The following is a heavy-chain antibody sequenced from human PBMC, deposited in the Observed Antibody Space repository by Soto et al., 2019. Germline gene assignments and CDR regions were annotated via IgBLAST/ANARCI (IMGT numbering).Heavy chain of an antibody. CDR3: ARGPTVPTTYYYDSSGYGYYFDY. CDR1: GGSFSGYY. CDR2: SNHSGST. J-gene: IGHJ4*02. V-gene: IGHV4-34*01. D-gene: IGHD3-22*01. Sequence: ASETLSLTCAVYGGSFSGYYWSWIRQPPGKGLEWIGESNHSGSTNYNPSLKSRVTISVDTSKNQFSLKLSSVTAADMAVYYCARGPTVPTTYYYDSSGYGYYFDYWGQGTPVTVSS.